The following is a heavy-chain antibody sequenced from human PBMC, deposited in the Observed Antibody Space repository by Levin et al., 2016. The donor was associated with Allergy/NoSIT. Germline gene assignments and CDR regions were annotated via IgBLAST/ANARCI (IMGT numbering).Heavy chain of an antibody. V-gene: IGHV4-39*01. J-gene: IGHJ4*02. CDR2: IYYSGST. D-gene: IGHD3-10*01. CDR1: GGSISSSSYY. CDR3: AGTMVRGVMGGY. Sequence: SETLSLTCTVSGGSISSSSYYWGWIRQPPGKGLEWIGSIYYSGSTYYNPSLKSRVTISVDTSKNQFSLKLSSVTAADTAVYYCAGTMVRGVMGGYWGQGTLVTVSS.